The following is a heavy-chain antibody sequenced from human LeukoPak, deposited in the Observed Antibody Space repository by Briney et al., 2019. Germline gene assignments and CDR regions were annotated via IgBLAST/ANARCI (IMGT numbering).Heavy chain of an antibody. J-gene: IGHJ6*02. D-gene: IGHD6-19*01. CDR3: ARQREWLAPYGMDV. Sequence: SETLSLTCTVSGYSISNGYYWSWIRQPPGKGLEWIGSLYHSGSTFYNPSLKNRVSISVDTSKNQFSLKLSSVTAADTAVYYCARQREWLAPYGMDVWGQGTTVTVSS. CDR2: LYHSGST. CDR1: GYSISNGYY. V-gene: IGHV4-38-2*02.